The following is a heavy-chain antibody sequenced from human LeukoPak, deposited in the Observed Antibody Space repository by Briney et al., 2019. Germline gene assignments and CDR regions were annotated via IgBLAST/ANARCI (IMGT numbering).Heavy chain of an antibody. CDR1: GFTFDDYG. V-gene: IGHV3-9*01. D-gene: IGHD6-13*01. J-gene: IGHJ4*02. CDR3: AKDYGYSSSWYDY. CDR2: ISWNSASV. Sequence: PGGSLRLSCEASGFTFDDYGMHWVRQAPGKGLEWVSTISWNSASVGYVDSVKGRFTISRDNAKKTLYLQMNSLRPEDTALCYCAKDYGYSSSWYDYWGQGTLVTVSS.